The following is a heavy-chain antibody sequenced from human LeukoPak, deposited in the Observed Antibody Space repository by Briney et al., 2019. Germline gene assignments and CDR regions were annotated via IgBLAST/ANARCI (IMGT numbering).Heavy chain of an antibody. J-gene: IGHJ4*02. CDR2: ISYDGSNK. V-gene: IGHV3-30*04. CDR3: ARDYYGSGSYQDY. D-gene: IGHD3-10*01. CDR1: GFTFSSYA. Sequence: PGRSLRLSCAASGFTFSSYAMHWVRQAPGKGPEWVAVISYDGSNKYYADSVKGRFTISRDNSKNTLYLQMNSLRAEDTAVYYCARDYYGSGSYQDYWGQGTLVTVSS.